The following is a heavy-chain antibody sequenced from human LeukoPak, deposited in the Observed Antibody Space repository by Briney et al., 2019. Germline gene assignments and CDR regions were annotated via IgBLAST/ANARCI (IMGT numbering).Heavy chain of an antibody. V-gene: IGHV3-7*01. CDR3: ARVLHGGYYFDY. Sequence: GGSLRLSCAVSGFSFSSNCMSWVRQAPGKGLEWVAKIKEDGNEIYYVDSVKGRFTISRDNTKNSLFLQMDSLRAEDTAVYYCARVLHGGYYFDYWGQGTLVTVSS. CDR1: GFSFSSNC. D-gene: IGHD3-16*01. J-gene: IGHJ4*02. CDR2: IKEDGNEI.